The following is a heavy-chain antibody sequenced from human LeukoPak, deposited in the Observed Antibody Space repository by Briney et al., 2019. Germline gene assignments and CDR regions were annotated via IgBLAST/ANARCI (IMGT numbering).Heavy chain of an antibody. CDR2: ISGSSSSGSTI. V-gene: IGHV3-48*04. CDR1: GFTFSRYT. D-gene: IGHD2-8*02. CDR3: ARARVLGGGENFDY. J-gene: IGHJ4*02. Sequence: GGPLRLSCSAWGFTFSRYTMNGVRQAPGKGLQGVSYISGSSSSGSTIYYSDSVRGRFTISRDNPNNSLYLQTNSLRAEDTAIYYCARARVLGGGENFDYWGQGTLVTVS.